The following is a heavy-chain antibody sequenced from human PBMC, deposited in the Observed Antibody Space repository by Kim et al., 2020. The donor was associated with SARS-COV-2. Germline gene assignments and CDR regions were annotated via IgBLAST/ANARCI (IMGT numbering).Heavy chain of an antibody. D-gene: IGHD6-19*01. V-gene: IGHV3-30*02. J-gene: IGHJ4*02. Sequence: ADSGKGRFTISRDNSKNTLYLQMNSLRAEDTAVYYCAKMSRYSSGWYSDYWGQGTLVTVSS. CDR3: AKMSRYSSGWYSDY.